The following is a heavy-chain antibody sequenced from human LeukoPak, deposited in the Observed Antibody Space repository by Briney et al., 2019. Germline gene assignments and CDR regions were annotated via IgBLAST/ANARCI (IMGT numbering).Heavy chain of an antibody. CDR2: INSDGSST. J-gene: IGHJ2*01. Sequence: PGGSLRLSCAASGFXFSSYWIHWVRQAPGKGLVWGSLINSDGSSTNYADSVKGRFTISRDNAKNTLYVEISSLRAEDTAVYYCVRDPGGDTRDWYFDLWGRGTLVVVSS. CDR1: GFXFSSYW. D-gene: IGHD4-17*01. CDR3: VRDPGGDTRDWYFDL. V-gene: IGHV3-74*01.